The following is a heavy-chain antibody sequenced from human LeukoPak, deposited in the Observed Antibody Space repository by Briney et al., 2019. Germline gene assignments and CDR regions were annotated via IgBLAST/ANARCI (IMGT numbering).Heavy chain of an antibody. CDR3: ARRKVGIAAAGV. CDR1: GGSISNYY. CDR2: INHSGST. V-gene: IGHV4-34*01. D-gene: IGHD6-13*01. J-gene: IGHJ3*01. Sequence: SETLSLTCTVSGGSISNYYWSWIRQPPGKGLEWIGEINHSGSTNYNPSLKSRVTISVDTSKNQFSLKLSSVTAADTAVYYCARRKVGIAAAGVWGQGTMVTVSS.